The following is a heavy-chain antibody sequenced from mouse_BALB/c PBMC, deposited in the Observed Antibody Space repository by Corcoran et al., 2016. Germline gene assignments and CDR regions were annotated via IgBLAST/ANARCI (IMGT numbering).Heavy chain of an antibody. V-gene: IGHV1S136*01. CDR3: ARDDCYFDY. Sequence: EVQLQQSGREQVNPGDSVKMSCKASGYTFTSYVMHWVKQKPGQGLEWIGYINPYNDGTKYNEKFKGKATLTSDKSSSTAYMELSSLTSEDSAVYYCARDDCYFDYWAPSTIFTLSS. CDR1: GYTFTSYV. CDR2: INPYNDGT. D-gene: IGHD2-4*01. J-gene: IGHJ2*01.